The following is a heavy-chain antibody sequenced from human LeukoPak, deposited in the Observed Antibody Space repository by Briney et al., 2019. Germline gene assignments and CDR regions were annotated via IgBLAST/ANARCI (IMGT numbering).Heavy chain of an antibody. CDR1: GGSISSSSYY. CDR2: ISYSGST. V-gene: IGHV4-39*01. J-gene: IGHJ6*04. CDR3: AELGITMIGGV. Sequence: SETLSLTCTVSGGSISSSSYYWGWIRQPPGKGLEWIGSISYSGSTYYIPSLKSRVTIYVDMSKNQFSLKLSSVTAADTAVYYCAELGITMIGGVWGKGTTVTISS. D-gene: IGHD3-10*02.